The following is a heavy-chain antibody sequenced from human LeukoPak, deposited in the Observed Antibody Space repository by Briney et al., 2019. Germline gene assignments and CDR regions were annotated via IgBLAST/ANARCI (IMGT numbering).Heavy chain of an antibody. Sequence: SGGSLRLSCAASGFTFSRYWMRWVRQAPGKGLVWVSRINSDGSSTSYADSVKGRFTISRDNAKNTLYLQVNSLTAEDTAMYYCARDTNHAFDIWGQGTMVTVSS. J-gene: IGHJ3*02. D-gene: IGHD2-8*01. CDR3: ARDTNHAFDI. CDR1: GFTFSRYW. CDR2: INSDGSST. V-gene: IGHV3-74*01.